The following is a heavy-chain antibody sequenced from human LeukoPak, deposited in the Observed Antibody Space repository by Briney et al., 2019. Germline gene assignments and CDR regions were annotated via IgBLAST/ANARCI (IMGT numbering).Heavy chain of an antibody. Sequence: PGGSLRLSCAASGFTFSSYGMHWVRQAPGKGLEWVAFIRYDGSNKYYADSVKGQFTISRDNSKNTLYLQMNSLRAEDTAVYYCAKEKSYDFWSGYPVLPSDNWFDPWGQGTLVAVSS. CDR1: GFTFSSYG. J-gene: IGHJ5*02. CDR3: AKEKSYDFWSGYPVLPSDNWFDP. CDR2: IRYDGSNK. V-gene: IGHV3-30*02. D-gene: IGHD3-3*01.